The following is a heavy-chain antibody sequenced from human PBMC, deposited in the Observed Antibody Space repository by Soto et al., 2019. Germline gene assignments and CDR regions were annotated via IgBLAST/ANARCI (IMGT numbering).Heavy chain of an antibody. Sequence: DVHLVESGGGLVQPGRSLRLSCGASGFSFDDYAMHWVRQAPGKGLEWVASIGWNSVNRDYADSVKGRFTISRDNAKNSLYLQMNSLRAEDTALYYCAKDVSGWSAGESPFPVDPGGQGTLVTVSS. CDR1: GFSFDDYA. V-gene: IGHV3-9*01. CDR2: IGWNSVNR. J-gene: IGHJ5*02. D-gene: IGHD3-10*01. CDR3: AKDVSGWSAGESPFPVDP.